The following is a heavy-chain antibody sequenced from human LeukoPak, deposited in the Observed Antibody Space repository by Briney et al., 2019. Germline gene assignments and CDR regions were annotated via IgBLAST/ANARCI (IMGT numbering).Heavy chain of an antibody. J-gene: IGHJ5*02. CDR3: ARDLAMVRGARYRPYNWFDP. V-gene: IGHV1-69*13. CDR1: GRTFSNHA. Sequence: ASVKVSCKASGRTFSNHAVSWVRQAPGQGLEWMGGIIPIFGTANYAQKFQGRVTISADESTSTAYMELSSLTSEDTAVYYCARDLAMVRGARYRPYNWFDPWGQGTLVTVSS. CDR2: IIPIFGTA. D-gene: IGHD3-10*01.